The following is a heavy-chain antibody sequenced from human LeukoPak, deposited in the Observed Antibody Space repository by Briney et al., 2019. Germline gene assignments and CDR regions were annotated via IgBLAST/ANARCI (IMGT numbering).Heavy chain of an antibody. V-gene: IGHV5-51*01. CDR2: IYPGDSDT. Sequence: GESLHISCQGSAYSFTNYSIGWVRQMPGRGLEWMGIIYPGDSDTTYSPSCQGQVTISADKSISTSYLQWSCLKAPGTAMSYCARLKGIDTTGAFVYWGEGKLGTVSS. CDR3: ARLKGIDTTGAFVY. CDR1: AYSFTNYS. D-gene: IGHD2/OR15-2a*01. J-gene: IGHJ4*02.